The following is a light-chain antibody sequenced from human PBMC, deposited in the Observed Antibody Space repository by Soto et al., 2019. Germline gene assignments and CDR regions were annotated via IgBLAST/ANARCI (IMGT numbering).Light chain of an antibody. CDR2: LNSDGSH. CDR3: QTGGTGILV. Sequence: QPVLTQSPSASASLGASVKLTCTLSSGHSSYAIAWHQQQPEKGPRYLMKLNSDGSHSKGDGIPDRFSGSSAGVERYLTISSLQSEDEAEYYCQTGGTGILVFVGGTKRTVL. J-gene: IGLJ3*02. CDR1: SGHSSYA. V-gene: IGLV4-69*01.